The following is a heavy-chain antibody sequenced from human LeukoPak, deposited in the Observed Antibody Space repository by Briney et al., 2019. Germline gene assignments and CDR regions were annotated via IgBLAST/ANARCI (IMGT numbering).Heavy chain of an antibody. Sequence: GRSLRLSCAASGFTFSTYAMHWVRQAPGKGLEWVANIKQDGSEKYYVDSVKGRFTISRDNDKNSLYLQMNSLRAEDTAVYYCARSPGSGWAPLDYWGQGTLVTVSS. CDR2: IKQDGSEK. CDR3: ARSPGSGWAPLDY. V-gene: IGHV3-7*05. J-gene: IGHJ4*02. D-gene: IGHD6-19*01. CDR1: GFTFSTYA.